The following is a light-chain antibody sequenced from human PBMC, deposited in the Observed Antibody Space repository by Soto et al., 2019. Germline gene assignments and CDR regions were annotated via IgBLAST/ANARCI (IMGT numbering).Light chain of an antibody. CDR1: QSISNN. J-gene: IGKJ4*01. CDR2: GAS. CDR3: QQYNYWPPLT. V-gene: IGKV3-15*01. Sequence: EIVMTQSPVTLSVSPGERATLSCRASQSISNNLAWYQQRPGQAPGLLIYGASTRATGIPARFSGSGSGTEFTLTISSLQSEDFAVYYCQQYNYWPPLTFGGGTKVEIK.